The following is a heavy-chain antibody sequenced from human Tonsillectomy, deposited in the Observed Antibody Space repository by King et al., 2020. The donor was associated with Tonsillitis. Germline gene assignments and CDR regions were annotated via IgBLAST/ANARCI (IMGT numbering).Heavy chain of an antibody. CDR3: VRLPYGSGSYFYYGMDV. Sequence: VQLVESGGGLVKPGGSLRLSCAASAFTFSSYTMNWVRQAPGKGLEWVSSISSSRNYIYYADSVKGRFTISRDNAKNSLYLQMDSLRAEETAVYYCVRLPYGSGSYFYYGMDVWGQGTTVTVSS. J-gene: IGHJ6*02. CDR1: AFTFSSYT. D-gene: IGHD3-10*01. CDR2: ISSSRNYI. V-gene: IGHV3-21*01.